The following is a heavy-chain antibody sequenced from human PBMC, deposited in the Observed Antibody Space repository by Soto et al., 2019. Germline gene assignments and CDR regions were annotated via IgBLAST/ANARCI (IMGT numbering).Heavy chain of an antibody. J-gene: IGHJ4*02. CDR1: GGSFSDHY. D-gene: IGHD5-18*01. CDR2: INHSGSA. Sequence: SETLSLTCAVYGGSFSDHYWVWIRHPPGGGLEWIGEINHSGSANHNPSLKSRITTSVDTSKNQFSLRLTSVTAADTAVYYCARGRGGYTYGGLDYWGQGIVVTVSS. CDR3: ARGRGGYTYGGLDY. V-gene: IGHV4-34*01.